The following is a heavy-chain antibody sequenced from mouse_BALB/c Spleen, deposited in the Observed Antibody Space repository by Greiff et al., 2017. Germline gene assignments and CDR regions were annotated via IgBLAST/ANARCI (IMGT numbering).Heavy chain of an antibody. J-gene: IGHJ2*01. Sequence: EVKLMESGGDLVKPGGSLKLSCAASGFTFSSYGMSWVRQTPDKRLEWVATISSGGSYTYYPDSVKGRFTISRDNAKNTLYLQMSSLKSEDTAMYYCARQGITTVVAPLDYWGQGTTLTVSS. V-gene: IGHV5-6*01. D-gene: IGHD1-1*01. CDR1: GFTFSSYG. CDR3: ARQGITTVVAPLDY. CDR2: ISSGGSYT.